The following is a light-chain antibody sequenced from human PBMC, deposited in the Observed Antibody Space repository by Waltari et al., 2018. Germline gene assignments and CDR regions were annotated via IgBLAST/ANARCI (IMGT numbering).Light chain of an antibody. Sequence: AIRMTQSPSSLSASTGDRVTITCRASQGISRYLAWYQQKPGKAPKRLIYAASTLQSGVPSRFSGSGSGTDFTLTISCLQSEDFATYYCQQYYSYPFTFGPGTKVDIK. J-gene: IGKJ3*01. V-gene: IGKV1-8*01. CDR1: QGISRY. CDR2: AAS. CDR3: QQYYSYPFT.